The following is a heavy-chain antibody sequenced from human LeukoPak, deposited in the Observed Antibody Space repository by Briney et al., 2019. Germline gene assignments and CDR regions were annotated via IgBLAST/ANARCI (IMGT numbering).Heavy chain of an antibody. CDR1: GGSISSNNYY. J-gene: IGHJ4*02. CDR2: IYYSGSP. D-gene: IGHD6-25*01. V-gene: IGHV4-39*01. CDR3: APCRAAQTLFFY. Sequence: PSETLSLTCTVSGGSISSNNYYWAWIRQPPGKGLECIGSIYYSGSPSYNPSLKSRVTISVDTSKNQFSLRLSSVTAADTAVHYCAPCRAAQTLFFYWGQGALVSVSS.